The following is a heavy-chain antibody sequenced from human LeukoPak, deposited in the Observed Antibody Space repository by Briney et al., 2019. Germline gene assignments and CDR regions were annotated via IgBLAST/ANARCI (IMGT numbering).Heavy chain of an antibody. V-gene: IGHV3-30*03. D-gene: IGHD3-3*01. CDR1: GFTFSSYC. J-gene: IGHJ3*02. CDR2: ISYDGSNK. Sequence: GGSLRLSCATSGFTFSSYCMSWVRQAPGKGLEWVAVISYDGSNKYYADSVKGRFTISRDNSKNTLYLQMNSLRAEDTAVYYCARAGELLRFLEWLPTVPAFDIWGQGTMVTVSS. CDR3: ARAGELLRFLEWLPTVPAFDI.